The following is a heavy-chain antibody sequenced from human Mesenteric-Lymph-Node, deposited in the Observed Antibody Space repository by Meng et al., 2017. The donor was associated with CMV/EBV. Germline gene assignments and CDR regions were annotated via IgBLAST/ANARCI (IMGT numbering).Heavy chain of an antibody. D-gene: IGHD3-10*01. V-gene: IGHV4-34*01. Sequence: SETLSLTCAVHGGSFSGYYWSWIRQPPGKGLEWLGEINHSGSTNYNPSLKSRVTISVDTSKKQFSLKRSSVTAADTAVYYCARGGVGYYYGSGSESRLGYWGQGTLVTVSS. J-gene: IGHJ4*02. CDR2: INHSGST. CDR3: ARGGVGYYYGSGSESRLGY. CDR1: GGSFSGYY.